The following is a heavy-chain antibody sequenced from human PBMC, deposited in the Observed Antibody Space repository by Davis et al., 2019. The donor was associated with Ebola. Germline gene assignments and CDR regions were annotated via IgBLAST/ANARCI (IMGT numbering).Heavy chain of an antibody. CDR3: ARRRWSSSGCIFS. J-gene: IGHJ3*01. CDR2: MNPNSGNT. Sequence: AASAMLSSNASGYILTSPDTTWVRQATGQRLEWMGWMNPNSGNTGYARKFQDRVTMTRDTSMNTAYMELSSLRSEDTAVYYCARRRWSSSGCIFSWGQGTMVTVSS. V-gene: IGHV1-8*01. CDR1: GYILTSPD. D-gene: IGHD3-22*01.